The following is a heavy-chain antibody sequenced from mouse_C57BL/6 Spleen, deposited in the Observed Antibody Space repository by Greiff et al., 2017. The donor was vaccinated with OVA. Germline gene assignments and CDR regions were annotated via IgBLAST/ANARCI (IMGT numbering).Heavy chain of an antibody. Sequence: VQLQQSGPELVKPGASVKISCKASGYTFTDYYMNWVKQSHGKSLEWIGDINPNNGGTSYNQKFKGKATLTVDKSSSTAYMQLRSLTSEDSAVCYCARRDSSGPFDYWGQGTTLTVSS. V-gene: IGHV1-26*01. J-gene: IGHJ2*01. D-gene: IGHD3-2*02. CDR2: INPNNGGT. CDR1: GYTFTDYY. CDR3: ARRDSSGPFDY.